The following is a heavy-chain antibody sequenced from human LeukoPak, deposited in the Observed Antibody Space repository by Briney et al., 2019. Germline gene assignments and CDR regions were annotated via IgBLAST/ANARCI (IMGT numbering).Heavy chain of an antibody. CDR3: AKWEPWGSGSYYNVSDAFDI. Sequence: YPGRSLRLSCAASGFTFSSYGMHWVRQAPGKGLEWVAVISYDGSNKYYADSVKGRFTISRDNSKNTLYLQMNSLRAEDTAVYYCAKWEPWGSGSYYNVSDAFDIWGQGTMVTVSS. J-gene: IGHJ3*02. CDR1: GFTFSSYG. D-gene: IGHD3-10*01. V-gene: IGHV3-30*18. CDR2: ISYDGSNK.